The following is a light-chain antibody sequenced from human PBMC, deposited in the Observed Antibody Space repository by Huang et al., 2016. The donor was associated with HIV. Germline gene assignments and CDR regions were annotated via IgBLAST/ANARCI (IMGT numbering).Light chain of an antibody. CDR3: QQRSNWPLT. V-gene: IGKV3-11*01. Sequence: EIVLTQSPATLSLSPGERATRSCRASQSVSSYLAWYQQKPGQAPRLLIYDASNRATGIPARFSGSGSGTDFTLTISSREPEDFALYYCQQRSNWPLTFGPGTKVDIK. CDR1: QSVSSY. J-gene: IGKJ3*01. CDR2: DAS.